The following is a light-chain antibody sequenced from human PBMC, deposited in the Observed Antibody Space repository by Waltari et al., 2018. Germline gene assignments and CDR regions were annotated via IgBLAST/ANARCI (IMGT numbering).Light chain of an antibody. CDR1: SGHSSNI. J-gene: IGLJ3*02. CDR3: QTGGHGTWV. V-gene: IGLV4-69*01. CDR2: VNSDGRH. Sequence: QLVLTQSPSASASLGASVKLTCTLSSGHSSNIIAWHQQQPEKGPRYLMKVNSDGRHSKGDEIPDRFSGSSSVAERYLTISNLQSEDEADYCCQTGGHGTWVFGGGTKLTVL.